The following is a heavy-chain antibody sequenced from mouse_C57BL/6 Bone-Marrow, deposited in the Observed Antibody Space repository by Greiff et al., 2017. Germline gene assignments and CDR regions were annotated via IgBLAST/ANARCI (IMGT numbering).Heavy chain of an antibody. CDR2: IHPNSGST. Sequence: QVQLQQPGAELVKPGASVKLSCKASGYTFTSYWMHWVKQRPGQGLEWIGMIHPNSGSTNYNEKFKSKATLTVDKSSSTAYMQLSSLTSEDSAVYYCARKGYYGPGVYFDYWGQGTTRTVSS. V-gene: IGHV1-64*01. D-gene: IGHD1-2*01. CDR1: GYTFTSYW. CDR3: ARKGYYGPGVYFDY. J-gene: IGHJ2*01.